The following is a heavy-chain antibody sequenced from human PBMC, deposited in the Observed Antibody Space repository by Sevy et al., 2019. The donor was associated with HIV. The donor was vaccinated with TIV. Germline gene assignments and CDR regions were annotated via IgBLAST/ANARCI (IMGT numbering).Heavy chain of an antibody. D-gene: IGHD2-15*01. CDR2: INPHIGGT. CDR3: ARGDSLVVPPPTVDY. J-gene: IGHJ4*02. CDR1: GYTFTDYY. V-gene: IGHV1-2*02. Sequence: ASVKVSCKASGYTFTDYYIHWVRQAPGQGLEWMGWINPHIGGTNFAQKFQGRVTMTRDTSISTAYLDLSRLRSDDTVIYYCARGDSLVVPPPTVDYWGQGTLVTVSS.